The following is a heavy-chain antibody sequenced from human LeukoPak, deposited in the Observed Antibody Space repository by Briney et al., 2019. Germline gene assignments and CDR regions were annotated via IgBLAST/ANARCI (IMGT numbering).Heavy chain of an antibody. Sequence: GGSLRLSCAASGFTFSSYSMNWVRQAPGKGLEWVSYISSSSSTIYYADSVKGRFTISRDNAKNSLYLQMNSLRAEDTAVYYCAREGTYYDYVWGQGTLVTVSS. D-gene: IGHD3-16*01. CDR3: AREGTYYDYV. CDR1: GFTFSSYS. J-gene: IGHJ4*02. V-gene: IGHV3-48*04. CDR2: ISSSSSTI.